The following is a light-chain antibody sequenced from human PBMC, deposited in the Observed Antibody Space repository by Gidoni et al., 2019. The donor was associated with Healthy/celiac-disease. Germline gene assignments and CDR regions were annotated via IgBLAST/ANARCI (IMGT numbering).Light chain of an antibody. CDR3: QKYNSATLT. J-gene: IGKJ4*01. V-gene: IGKV1-27*01. CDR1: QGISNY. CDR2: AAS. Sequence: DIQMTQSPSSLSASVGDRVTITCRASQGISNYLAWYQQKPGKVPKLMIYAASTLQSGFPSLCSGRGSGTDFTLTSSSVQHEDVATYYCQKYNSATLTFGGGTKVEIK.